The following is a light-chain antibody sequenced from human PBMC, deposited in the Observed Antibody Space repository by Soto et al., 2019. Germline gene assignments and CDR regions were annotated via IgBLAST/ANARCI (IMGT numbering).Light chain of an antibody. V-gene: IGKV3-11*01. CDR2: DAS. CDR3: QQRSNWPSIT. Sequence: EVVMRQSPATLSVSPGERATLSCRASQSVSKNLAWYQHKPGQAPRLLIYDASNRATGIPARFSGSGSGTDFTLTINSLEPEDFAVYYCQQRSNWPSITFGQGTRLEIK. CDR1: QSVSKN. J-gene: IGKJ5*01.